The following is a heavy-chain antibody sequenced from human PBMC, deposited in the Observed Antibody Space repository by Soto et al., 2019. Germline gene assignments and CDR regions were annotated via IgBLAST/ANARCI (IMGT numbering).Heavy chain of an antibody. CDR3: ARSREFDY. Sequence: TLSLTCAVSGDSLNSGTYSWNWIRQPPGKGLEWIGYIFLSGTTYYNPSLKSRVTISVDRSRSQFSLKLTSVTAADTAVYYCARSREFDYWGQGTLVTVSS. CDR1: GDSLNSGTYS. J-gene: IGHJ4*02. V-gene: IGHV4-30-2*01. CDR2: IFLSGTT.